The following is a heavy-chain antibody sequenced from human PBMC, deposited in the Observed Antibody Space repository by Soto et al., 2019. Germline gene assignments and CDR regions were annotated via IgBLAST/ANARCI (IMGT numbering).Heavy chain of an antibody. CDR3: ARGGDFWSGHYSSDY. J-gene: IGHJ4*02. CDR2: ISSSSSYI. V-gene: IGHV3-21*01. D-gene: IGHD3-3*01. CDR1: GFTFSSYS. Sequence: PGGSLRLSCAASGFTFSSYSMNWVRQAPGKGLEWVSSISSSSSYIYYADSVKGRFTISRDNAKNSLYLQMNSLRAEDTAVYYCARGGDFWSGHYSSDYWGQGTLVTVSS.